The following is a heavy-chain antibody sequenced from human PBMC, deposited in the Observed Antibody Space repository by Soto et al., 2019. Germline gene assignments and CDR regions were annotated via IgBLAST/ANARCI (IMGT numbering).Heavy chain of an antibody. J-gene: IGHJ4*02. CDR3: AAGDSSGYYGG. CDR1: GFIFTSSS. CDR2: ITVGTGNT. Sequence: SVKVSCKASGFIFTSSSVQWARQARGQRLEWIGWITVGTGNTNYAQKFQERVTITRDMSTSTAYMELSNLRSEDTAIYYCAAGDSSGYYGGWGQGTQVTVS. V-gene: IGHV1-58*01. D-gene: IGHD3-22*01.